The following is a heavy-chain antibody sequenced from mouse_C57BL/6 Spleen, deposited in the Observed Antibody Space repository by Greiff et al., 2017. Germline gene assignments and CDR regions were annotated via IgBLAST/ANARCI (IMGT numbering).Heavy chain of an antibody. CDR1: GYNFTNYW. V-gene: IGHV1-63*01. D-gene: IGHD1-1*01. J-gene: IGHJ1*03. Sequence: QVQLKQSGAELVRPGTSVKMSCKASGYNFTNYWIGWAKQRPGHGLEWIGDIYPGGGYTNYNEKFKGKATLTADKSSSTAYMQCSSLTSEYSAIYYCARENYGSSYWYFDVWGTGTTVTVSS. CDR3: ARENYGSSYWYFDV. CDR2: IYPGGGYT.